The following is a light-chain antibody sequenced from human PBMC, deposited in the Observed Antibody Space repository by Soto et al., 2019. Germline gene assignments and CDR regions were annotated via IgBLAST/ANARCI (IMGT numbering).Light chain of an antibody. Sequence: QSVLTQPPSASGTPGQRVTISCSGRSSNIGTNTVNWYQQVPGTAPKLLVYSNNQRPSGVPDRFSGSKSGTSASLAISGLQSEDEADYYCAAWDDSLNAYVFGTGTKSPS. CDR1: SSNIGTNT. CDR2: SNN. J-gene: IGLJ1*01. V-gene: IGLV1-44*01. CDR3: AAWDDSLNAYV.